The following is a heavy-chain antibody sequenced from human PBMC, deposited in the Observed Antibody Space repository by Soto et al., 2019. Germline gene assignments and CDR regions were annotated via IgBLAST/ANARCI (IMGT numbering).Heavy chain of an antibody. J-gene: IGHJ3*01. CDR3: VRRAITASTTGGAFDV. D-gene: IGHD1-20*01. V-gene: IGHV3-23*01. CDR2: VSPGGDVS. Sequence: PLWSLRLSCAASGFTFSSFVMNWFRQAPGKGLEWVSTVSPGGDVSHYTDSVKGRFTISRDNSRRTLHLQMDSLRAEDAAVYFCVRRAITASTTGGAFDVWGQGAVVPVSS. CDR1: GFTFSSFV.